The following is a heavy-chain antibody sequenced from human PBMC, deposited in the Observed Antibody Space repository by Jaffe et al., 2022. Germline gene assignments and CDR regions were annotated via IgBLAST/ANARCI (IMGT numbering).Heavy chain of an antibody. J-gene: IGHJ4*02. CDR2: IEHKINTYTA. V-gene: IGHV3-72*01. Sequence: EVQLVESGGGLVQPGGSLRLSCVASGFTFSDHYMDWVRQAPGKGLEWVAQIEHKINTYTAHYAASVKDRFTISRDDSKNSLYLQMNNLKTEDTAIYYCADVGAAMNWGRGTLVTVSS. CDR3: ADVGAAMN. D-gene: IGHD1-26*01. CDR1: GFTFSDHY.